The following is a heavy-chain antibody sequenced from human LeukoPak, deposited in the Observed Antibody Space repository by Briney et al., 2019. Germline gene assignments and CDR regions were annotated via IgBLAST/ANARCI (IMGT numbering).Heavy chain of an antibody. CDR3: ARTSGT. J-gene: IGHJ4*02. CDR2: IYYSGST. D-gene: IGHD3-3*01. CDR1: GGFISSYY. Sequence: SETLSLTCTVSGGFISSYYWSWIRQPPGKGLEWIGYIYYSGSTNYNPSLKSRVTISVDTSRNQFSLKLSSVTAADTAVYYCARTSGTWGQGTLVTVSS. V-gene: IGHV4-59*01.